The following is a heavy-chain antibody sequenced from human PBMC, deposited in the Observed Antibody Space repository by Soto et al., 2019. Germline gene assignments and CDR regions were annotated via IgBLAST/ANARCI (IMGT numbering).Heavy chain of an antibody. Sequence: ASVKVSCKTSGYFFTSYYIHWVRQAPGQGLGWMGWINPNNGGTNSAQKFQGRVTMTSDTSINTAYMEITSLRSDDTALYHCAREVTYGGGSFSLGLWGQGTLVTVSS. V-gene: IGHV1-2*02. J-gene: IGHJ4*02. CDR3: AREVTYGGGSFSLGL. CDR1: GYFFTSYY. CDR2: INPNNGGT. D-gene: IGHD3-10*01.